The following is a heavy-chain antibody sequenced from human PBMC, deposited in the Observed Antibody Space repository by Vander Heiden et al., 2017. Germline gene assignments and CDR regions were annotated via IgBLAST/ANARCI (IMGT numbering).Heavy chain of an antibody. Sequence: QVQLVQSGAEVKKPGSSVKVSCKASGGTFSSYANSWVRQAPGQGLEWMGGIILILGIANYAQKCQGRVTITADKSTSTAYMELSSLRSDDTAVYYCASSGVQAWEFDYWGQGTLVTVSS. CDR2: IILILGIA. V-gene: IGHV1-69*10. J-gene: IGHJ4*02. CDR1: GGTFSSYA. CDR3: ASSGVQAWEFDY. D-gene: IGHD1-1*01.